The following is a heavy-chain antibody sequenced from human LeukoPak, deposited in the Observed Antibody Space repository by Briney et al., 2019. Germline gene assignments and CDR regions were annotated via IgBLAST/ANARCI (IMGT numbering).Heavy chain of an antibody. CDR3: ARGSPHYGSGSYTNNQNWFDP. CDR1: GYTFTSYG. J-gene: IGHJ5*02. CDR2: ISAYNGNT. Sequence: ASVKVSCKASGYTFTSYGISWVRQAPGQGLEWMGWISAYNGNTNYAQKLQGRVTMTTDTSTSTAYMELRSLRSDDTAVYYCARGSPHYGSGSYTNNQNWFDPWGQGTLVTVSS. D-gene: IGHD3-10*01. V-gene: IGHV1-18*01.